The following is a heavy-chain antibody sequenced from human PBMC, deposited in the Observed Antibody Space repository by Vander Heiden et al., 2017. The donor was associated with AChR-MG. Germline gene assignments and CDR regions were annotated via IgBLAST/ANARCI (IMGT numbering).Heavy chain of an antibody. V-gene: IGHV1-2*02. Sequence: QVQLVQSGAEVKKPGASVKVSCKASGYTFTGYYMHWVRQAPGQGLEWMGWINPNSGGTNYAQKFQGRVTMTRDTSISTAYMELSRLRSDDTAVYYCARGLITLVVPAAVDYWGQGTLVTVSS. CDR2: INPNSGGT. J-gene: IGHJ4*02. CDR3: ARGLITLVVPAAVDY. D-gene: IGHD2-2*01. CDR1: GYTFTGYY.